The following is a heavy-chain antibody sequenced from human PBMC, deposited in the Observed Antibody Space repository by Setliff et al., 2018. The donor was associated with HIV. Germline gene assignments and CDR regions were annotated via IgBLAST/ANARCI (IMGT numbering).Heavy chain of an antibody. V-gene: IGHV1-24*01. D-gene: IGHD3-10*01. Sequence: GASVKVSCKVSGYTLTELSIHWVRQAPGKGLEWMGGFDPEDDETVYAPKFQGRVTMTRDTSINTDYMDLSGLRSDDTAIYYCARDGPGAAHFDYWGQGTLVTVSS. CDR1: GYTLTELS. J-gene: IGHJ4*02. CDR2: FDPEDDET. CDR3: ARDGPGAAHFDY.